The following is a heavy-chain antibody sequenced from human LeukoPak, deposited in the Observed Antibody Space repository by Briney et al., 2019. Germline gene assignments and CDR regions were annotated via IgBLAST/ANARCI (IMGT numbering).Heavy chain of an antibody. J-gene: IGHJ4*02. D-gene: IGHD4-23*01. CDR3: ARVPAIVYGGNWATLDY. V-gene: IGHV1-18*01. CDR2: ISAYNGNT. Sequence: ASVKVSCKASGYTFTSYGISWVRQAPGQGLEWMGWISAYNGNTNYAQKLQGRVTMTTDTSTSTAYMELRSLRSDDTAVYYCARVPAIVYGGNWATLDYWGQGTLVTVSS. CDR1: GYTFTSYG.